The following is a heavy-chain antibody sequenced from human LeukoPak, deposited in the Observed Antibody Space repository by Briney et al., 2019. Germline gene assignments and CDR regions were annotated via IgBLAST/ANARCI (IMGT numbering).Heavy chain of an antibody. CDR3: ARASYESSLRIDDF. Sequence: ASVKVSCKASGYIFTDYYMHWVRQAPGPGLEWMGWINPYSGDTNSAQKFQGRVTMTRDTSISTAYMELSRLRSDDTAVYYCARASYESSLRIDDFWGQGSLVTVSS. CDR1: GYIFTDYY. D-gene: IGHD3-22*01. V-gene: IGHV1-2*02. J-gene: IGHJ4*02. CDR2: INPYSGDT.